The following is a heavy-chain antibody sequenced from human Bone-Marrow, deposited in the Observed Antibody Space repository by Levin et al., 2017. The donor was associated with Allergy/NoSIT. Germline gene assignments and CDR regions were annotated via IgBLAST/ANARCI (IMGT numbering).Heavy chain of an antibody. J-gene: IGHJ5*02. CDR3: ARSFGFGSLA. CDR2: INTSGDT. D-gene: IGHD3-10*01. CDR1: GFTFNEYD. V-gene: IGHV3-13*01. Sequence: GESLKISCAASGFTFNEYDLHWVRQTTGHGLEWLAGINTSGDTFYPSSVKGRFTISRDDATDSFFLQMTSLGSGDTAVYYCARSFGFGSLAWGQGTLVTVSS.